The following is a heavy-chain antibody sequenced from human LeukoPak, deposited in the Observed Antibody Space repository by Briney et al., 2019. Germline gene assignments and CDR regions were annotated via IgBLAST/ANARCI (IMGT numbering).Heavy chain of an antibody. CDR3: VRGTPTPGMDY. D-gene: IGHD3-10*01. V-gene: IGHV7-4-1*02. CDR1: GYPFSAHF. Sequence: ASVTVSCKASGYPFSAHFLNWVRRAPGRGLEWMGNIDTTTGNPRYAQDFTGRFVFSLDTSVSTAYLQITSLKADDTAAYYCVRGTPTPGMDYWGQGTQVTVSS. CDR2: IDTTTGNP. J-gene: IGHJ4*02.